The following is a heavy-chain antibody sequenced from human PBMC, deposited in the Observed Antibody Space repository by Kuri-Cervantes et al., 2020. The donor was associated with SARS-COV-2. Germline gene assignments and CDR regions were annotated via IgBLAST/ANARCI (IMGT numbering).Heavy chain of an antibody. D-gene: IGHD3-3*01. CDR3: ARVAPSSPYYDFWSGYSRSRYFDL. CDR2: ISYDGSNK. Sequence: LSLTCAASGFTFSSYAMHWVRQAPGKGLEWVAVISYDGSNKYYADSVKGRFTISRDNAKNTLYLQMNSLRAEDTAVYYCARVAPSSPYYDFWSGYSRSRYFDLWGRGTLVTVSS. V-gene: IGHV3-30*04. J-gene: IGHJ2*01. CDR1: GFTFSSYA.